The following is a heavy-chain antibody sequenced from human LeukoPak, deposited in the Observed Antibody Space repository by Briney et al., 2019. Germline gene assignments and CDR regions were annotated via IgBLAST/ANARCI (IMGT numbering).Heavy chain of an antibody. CDR3: AKDARYSSSWPDY. D-gene: IGHD6-13*01. Sequence: GRSLRLSCAASGFTFDDYAMHWVRQAPGKGLEWVSGISWNSGSIGYADSVKGRFTISRDNAKNSLYLQMNSLRAEDTALYYCAKDARYSSSWPDYWGQGTLVTVPS. V-gene: IGHV3-9*01. CDR2: ISWNSGSI. J-gene: IGHJ4*02. CDR1: GFTFDDYA.